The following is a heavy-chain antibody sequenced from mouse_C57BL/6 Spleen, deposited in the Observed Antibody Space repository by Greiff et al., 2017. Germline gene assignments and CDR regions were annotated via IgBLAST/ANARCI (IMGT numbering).Heavy chain of an antibody. V-gene: IGHV6-3*01. D-gene: IGHD1-1*01. Sequence: EVKLEESGGGLVQPGGSMKLSCVASGFTFSNYWMNWVRQSPEKGLEWVAQIRLKSDNYATHYAESVKGRFTISRDDSKSSVYLQMNNLRAEDTGIYYCTVTTVVAPGFAYWGQGTLVTVSA. CDR1: GFTFSNYW. CDR3: TVTTVVAPGFAY. J-gene: IGHJ3*01. CDR2: IRLKSDNYAT.